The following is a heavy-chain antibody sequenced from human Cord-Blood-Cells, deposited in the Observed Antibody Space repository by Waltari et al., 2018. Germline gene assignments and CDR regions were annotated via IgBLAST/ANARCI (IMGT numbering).Heavy chain of an antibody. CDR2: IYYRGST. V-gene: IGHV4-59*01. J-gene: IGHJ4*02. CDR1: GGSISSYY. D-gene: IGHD4-17*01. Sequence: QVQLQESGPGLVKPSETLSLTCTVSGGSISSYYWSWIRQPPGKGLEWIGYIYYRGSTNYNPYLKSRVTISVDTSKNQFSLKLSSVTAADTAVYYCARGSTVVNFDYWGQGTLVTVSS. CDR3: ARGSTVVNFDY.